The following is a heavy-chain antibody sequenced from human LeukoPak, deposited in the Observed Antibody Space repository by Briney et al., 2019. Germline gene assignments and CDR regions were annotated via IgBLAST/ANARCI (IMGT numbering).Heavy chain of an antibody. Sequence: PGGSLRLSCAASGFTFSSYAVHWVRQAPGKGLEWVAVISYDGSNKYYTDSVKGRFTISRDNSKNTLYLQMNSLRAEDTAVYYCARELNGDFDWSLWFDPWGQGTLVTVSS. V-gene: IGHV3-30*04. CDR1: GFTFSSYA. D-gene: IGHD3-9*01. J-gene: IGHJ5*02. CDR3: ARELNGDFDWSLWFDP. CDR2: ISYDGSNK.